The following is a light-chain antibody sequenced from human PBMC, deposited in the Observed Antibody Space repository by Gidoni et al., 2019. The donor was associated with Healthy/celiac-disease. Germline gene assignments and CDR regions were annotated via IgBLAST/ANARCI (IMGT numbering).Light chain of an antibody. CDR1: QGISSY. V-gene: IGKV1-8*01. J-gene: IGKJ1*01. CDR3: QQYYSYPQT. Sequence: AIRMPPSPSSFSASTGDRVTIPCRARQGISSYLAGYQQKPGKAPKLLIYAASTLQSGVPSRFSGSGSGTDFTLTISGLQSEDFATYYCQQYYSYPQTFXXXTKVEIK. CDR2: AAS.